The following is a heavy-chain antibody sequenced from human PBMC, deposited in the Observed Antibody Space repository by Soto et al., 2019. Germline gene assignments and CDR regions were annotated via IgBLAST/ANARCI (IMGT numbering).Heavy chain of an antibody. Sequence: ESGPTLVNPTETLTLTCTFSGFSLTADGVGVGWFRQPPGKALQWLALIYWNDDRRYSPSLESRLTITKDTSENQVVLTMTNMDPEYRATDYGAHRLGPNYFDPWGQGTLVTVSS. J-gene: IGHJ5*02. CDR2: IYWNDDR. CDR3: AHRLGPNYFDP. V-gene: IGHV2-5*01. CDR1: GFSLTADGVG.